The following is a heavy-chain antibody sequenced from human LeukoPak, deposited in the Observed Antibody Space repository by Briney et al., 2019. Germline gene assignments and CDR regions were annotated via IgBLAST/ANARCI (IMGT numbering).Heavy chain of an antibody. CDR1: GGSISSYY. Sequence: PSETLSLTCTVSGGSISSYYWNWIRQPPGKGLEWVGYIFSSGSTNYNPSLKGQVTISVDTSKNQLSLKLNSVTAADTAVYYCARARSAMTDYGLDVWGQGTTVTVSS. J-gene: IGHJ6*02. CDR3: ARARSAMTDYGLDV. CDR2: IFSSGST. D-gene: IGHD2-2*01. V-gene: IGHV4-59*01.